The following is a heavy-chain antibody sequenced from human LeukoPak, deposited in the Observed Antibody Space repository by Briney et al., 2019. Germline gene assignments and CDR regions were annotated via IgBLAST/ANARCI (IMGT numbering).Heavy chain of an antibody. CDR3: AGFGELLEAGP. J-gene: IGHJ4*02. CDR1: GYTFTSYG. D-gene: IGHD3-10*01. V-gene: IGHV1-18*01. Sequence: ASVKVSCKASGYTFTSYGISWVRQAPGQGLEWMGGISAYNGNTNYAQKLQGRVTMTTDTSTSTAYMELRSLRSEDTAVYYCAGFGELLEAGPWGQGTLVTVSS. CDR2: ISAYNGNT.